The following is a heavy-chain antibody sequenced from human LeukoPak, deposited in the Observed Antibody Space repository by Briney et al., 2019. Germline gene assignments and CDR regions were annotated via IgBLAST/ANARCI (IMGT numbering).Heavy chain of an antibody. Sequence: GGSLRLSCAASGFTFSRYWMHWVRQAPGKGLEWVSSISSSSSYIYYADSVKGRFTISRDNAKNSLYLQMNSLRAEDTAVYYCARGGLAARRIDYWGQGTLVTVSS. J-gene: IGHJ4*02. CDR3: ARGGLAARRIDY. D-gene: IGHD6-13*01. CDR2: ISSSSSYI. CDR1: GFTFSRYW. V-gene: IGHV3-21*01.